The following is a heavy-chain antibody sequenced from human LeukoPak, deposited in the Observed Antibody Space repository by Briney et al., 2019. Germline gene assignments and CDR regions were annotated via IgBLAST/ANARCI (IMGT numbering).Heavy chain of an antibody. CDR1: GGSISSSSYY. J-gene: IGHJ5*02. V-gene: IGHV4-39*01. D-gene: IGHD6-19*01. Sequence: SETLSLTCTASGGSISSSSYYWGWIRQPPGKGLEWIGSIYYSGSTYYNPSLKSRVTISVDTSKNQFSLKLSSVTAADTAVYYCARHKVLRAVAGTLAHWFDPWGQGTLVSLSS. CDR2: IYYSGST. CDR3: ARHKVLRAVAGTLAHWFDP.